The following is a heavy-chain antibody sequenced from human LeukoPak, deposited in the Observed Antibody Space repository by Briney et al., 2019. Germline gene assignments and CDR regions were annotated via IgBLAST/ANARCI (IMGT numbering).Heavy chain of an antibody. CDR3: ARLTTYDILTGYYFDY. D-gene: IGHD3-9*01. CDR2: IYYSGST. V-gene: IGHV4-59*01. J-gene: IGHJ4*02. CDR1: GGSISSYY. Sequence: SETLSLTCTVSGGSISSYYWSWIRQPPGKGLEWIGYIYYSGSTNYNPSLKSRVTISVDTSKNQFSLKLSSVTAADTAVYYCARLTTYDILTGYYFDYWGQGTLVTVSS.